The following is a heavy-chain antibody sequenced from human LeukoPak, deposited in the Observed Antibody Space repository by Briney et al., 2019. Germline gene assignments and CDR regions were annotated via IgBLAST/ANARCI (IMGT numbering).Heavy chain of an antibody. CDR1: GDSVSSNSAA. J-gene: IGHJ4*02. V-gene: IGHV6-1*01. D-gene: IGHD3-16*01. CDR3: AGWVHELGHFDF. CDR2: TYYRSKWYN. Sequence: SQTLSLTCAISGDSVSSNSAAWTWIRQSPSRGLEWLGRTYYRSKWYNGYAVSVKSRITINPDTSKNQFSLQLNSVTPEDTAVYYCAGWVHELGHFDFWGQGTLVTVSS.